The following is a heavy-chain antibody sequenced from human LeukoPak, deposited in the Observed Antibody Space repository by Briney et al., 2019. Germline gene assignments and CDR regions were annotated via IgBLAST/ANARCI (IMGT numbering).Heavy chain of an antibody. D-gene: IGHD6-13*01. V-gene: IGHV1-8*01. J-gene: IGHJ5*02. CDR3: ARGLKSRGSSWFDP. CDR2: MNPNSGNT. Sequence: ASVKVSCKASGYTFTSYDINWVRQATGQGLEWMGWMNPNSGNTGYAQKFQGRVTMTRNTSISTAYMELSSLRSEDTAVYYCARGLKSRGSSWFDPWGQGTLVTVSS. CDR1: GYTFTSYD.